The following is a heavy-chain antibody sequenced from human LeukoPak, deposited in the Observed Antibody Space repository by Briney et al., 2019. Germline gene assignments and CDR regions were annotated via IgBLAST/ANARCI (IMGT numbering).Heavy chain of an antibody. CDR2: VFVSGSA. Sequence: SETLSFTCTVSGVSITSYYWSWIRQPAGQGLEWIGRVFVSGSANYNPSLRSRVTLSVDKSKNQFSLKLTSVTAADTAVYYCAREPLSGTDSWGQGTLVTVSS. D-gene: IGHD3-10*01. J-gene: IGHJ4*02. CDR3: AREPLSGTDS. V-gene: IGHV4-4*07. CDR1: GVSITSYY.